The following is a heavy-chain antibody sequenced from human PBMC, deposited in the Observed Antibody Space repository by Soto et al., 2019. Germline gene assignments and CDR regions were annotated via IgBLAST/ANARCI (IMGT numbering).Heavy chain of an antibody. J-gene: IGHJ5*02. CDR1: GGSISSGDYY. CDR3: ARDNTRRGSTCWFGP. D-gene: IGHD2-2*01. CDR2: IYYSGCT. V-gene: IGHV4-30-4*01. Sequence: QVQLQESGPGLVKPSQTLSLTCTVSGGSISSGDYYWSWIRQPPGKGLEWIGYIYYSGCTYYNPSLKGRVTISVYTFKNRFSRKLSAVTAADTDVYYWARDNTRRGSTCWFGPWGQGTLVTVSS.